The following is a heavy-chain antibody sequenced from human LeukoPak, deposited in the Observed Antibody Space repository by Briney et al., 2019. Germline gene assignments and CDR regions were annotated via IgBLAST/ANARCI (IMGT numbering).Heavy chain of an antibody. V-gene: IGHV4-34*01. CDR1: GGSFSGYY. D-gene: IGHD3-3*01. CDR3: ARAQTPYYDFWSGYSALNYYYYMDV. Sequence: SETLSLTCAVYGGSFSGYYWSWIRQPPGKGLEWIGEINHSGSTNYNPSLKSRVTISVDTSKNQFSLKLCSVTAADTAVYYCARAQTPYYDFWSGYSALNYYYYMDVWGKGTTVTVSS. CDR2: INHSGST. J-gene: IGHJ6*03.